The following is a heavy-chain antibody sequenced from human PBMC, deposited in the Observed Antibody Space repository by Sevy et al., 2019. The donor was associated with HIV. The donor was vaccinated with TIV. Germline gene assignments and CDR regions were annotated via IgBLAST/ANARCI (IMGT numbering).Heavy chain of an antibody. Sequence: GGSLRLSCAASGFTFSAYWMNWVRQAPGKGLEWVANVEPDGGNKHYVDSVEGRFTISRDNAKNSLYLEMNSLRVEDTAVYYCVQERLGRFDSWGQGTLVTVSS. J-gene: IGHJ4*02. CDR1: GFTFSAYW. CDR2: VEPDGGNK. V-gene: IGHV3-7*01. D-gene: IGHD1-26*01. CDR3: VQERLGRFDS.